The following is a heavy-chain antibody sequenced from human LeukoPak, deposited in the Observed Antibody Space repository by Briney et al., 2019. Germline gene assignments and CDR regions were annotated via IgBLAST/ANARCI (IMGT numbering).Heavy chain of an antibody. CDR2: IYSGGST. CDR1: GFTLSSNY. Sequence: GGSLRLSCAASGFTLSSNYMSWVRQAPGKGLEWVSVIYSGGSTYYADCVKGRFTVSRDNCKNTLYLQMNSLRAEDTAVYYCARGGLRYFDWLRFDYWGQGTLVTVSS. J-gene: IGHJ4*02. V-gene: IGHV3-53*01. CDR3: ARGGLRYFDWLRFDY. D-gene: IGHD3-9*01.